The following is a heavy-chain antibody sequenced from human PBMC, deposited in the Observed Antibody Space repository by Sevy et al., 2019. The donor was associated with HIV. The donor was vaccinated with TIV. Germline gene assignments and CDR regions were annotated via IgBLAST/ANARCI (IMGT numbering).Heavy chain of an antibody. CDR1: GFTFNNYW. CDR3: ARRWDYWGQMGY. Sequence: GGSLRLSCAASGFTFNNYWMTWVRQAPGKGLEWVANIKQDGSDKYYMESVKGRFNISRDNTKKSLYLQLNSMRAEDTAVYYWARRWDYWGQMGYWGQGTLVTVSS. V-gene: IGHV3-7*03. CDR2: IKQDGSDK. D-gene: IGHD7-27*01. J-gene: IGHJ4*02.